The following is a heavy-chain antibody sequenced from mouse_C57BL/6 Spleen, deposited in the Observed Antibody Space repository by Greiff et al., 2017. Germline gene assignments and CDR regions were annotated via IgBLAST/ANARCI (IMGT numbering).Heavy chain of an antibody. Sequence: EVQLQQSGPGLVKPGASVKISCKASGYSFTGYYMNWVKQSPEKSLAGIGEINPSTGVTAYNQKVKAMATFTVDKSSSTAYMQLKSRTSDDSAFYYCSRDYGSSFRIDYWGQGTSVTVSS. J-gene: IGHJ4*01. CDR3: SRDYGSSFRIDY. CDR2: INPSTGVT. V-gene: IGHV1-42*01. D-gene: IGHD1-1*01. CDR1: GYSFTGYY.